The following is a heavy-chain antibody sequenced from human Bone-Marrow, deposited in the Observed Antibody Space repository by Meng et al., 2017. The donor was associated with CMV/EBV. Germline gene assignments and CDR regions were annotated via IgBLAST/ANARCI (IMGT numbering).Heavy chain of an antibody. CDR1: GFTFSNYA. CDR2: IYSGGSSA. D-gene: IGHD3-22*01. Sequence: GESLKISCAASGFTFSNYAMSWVRQAPGKGLEWVSVIYSGGSSAYYADSVKGRFTISRDNSKNTLYLQMDSLRAEDTAVYYCARNGYYDSSGQGYFDYWGQGTLVTVSS. CDR3: ARNGYYDSSGQGYFDY. V-gene: IGHV3-23*03. J-gene: IGHJ4*02.